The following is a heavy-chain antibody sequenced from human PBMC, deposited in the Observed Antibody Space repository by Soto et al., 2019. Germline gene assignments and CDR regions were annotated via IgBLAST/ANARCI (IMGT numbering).Heavy chain of an antibody. J-gene: IGHJ4*02. CDR2: ISRSSSTI. V-gene: IGHV3-48*02. D-gene: IGHD1-26*01. CDR3: VRLAGATLADY. Sequence: EVQLVESGGGLVQPGGSLRLSCAASGFTFSSYSMNWVRQAPGKGLEWVSYISRSSSTIYYADSVKGRFTMSRDNAKNSLYLQMNSLRYEDMAVYYCVRLAGATLADYWGQGTLVTVSS. CDR1: GFTFSSYS.